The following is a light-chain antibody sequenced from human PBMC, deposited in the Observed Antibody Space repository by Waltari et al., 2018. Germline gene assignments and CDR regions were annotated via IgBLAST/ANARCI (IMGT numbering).Light chain of an antibody. V-gene: IGKV2-28*01. Sequence: DIVMTQSPLSLPVTPGEPASISCRSSQSLLHTNGFHYLEWYLQRPGQSPQLLIYLGTNRASGVPDRFSGSRSGTDFTLKISSVEAEDVGVYYCQQYSNPPPEFTFGPGTRVEIK. J-gene: IGKJ3*01. CDR3: QQYSNPPPEFT. CDR2: LGT. CDR1: QSLLHTNGFHY.